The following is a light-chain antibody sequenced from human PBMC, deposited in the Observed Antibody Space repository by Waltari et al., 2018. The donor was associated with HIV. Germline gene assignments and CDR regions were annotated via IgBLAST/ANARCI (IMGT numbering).Light chain of an antibody. CDR2: GAS. J-gene: IGKJ5*01. CDR1: QGISTW. V-gene: IGKV1-12*01. CDR3: QQTNSFPFT. Sequence: DIQMTQSPSSVSAYVGDRVTLTCRATQGISTWLAWYQQKPGKAPKLLISGASNLEPGVPSRFSGSGSGTSFSLTITSLQADDFVVYYCQQTNSFPFTFVQGTRLEIK.